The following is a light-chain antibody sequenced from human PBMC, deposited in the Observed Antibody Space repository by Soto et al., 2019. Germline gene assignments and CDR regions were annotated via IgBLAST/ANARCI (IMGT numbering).Light chain of an antibody. CDR1: QSIGSW. J-gene: IGKJ1*01. Sequence: DIQMTQSPSTLSASVGDRVTITCRASQSIGSWLAWYQQKPGKAPKLLIYKASSLESGVPSRFSGSGSGTEFTLTISSLQPDDFASYYCQQYGSYSPWTFGQGTKVE. V-gene: IGKV1-5*03. CDR2: KAS. CDR3: QQYGSYSPWT.